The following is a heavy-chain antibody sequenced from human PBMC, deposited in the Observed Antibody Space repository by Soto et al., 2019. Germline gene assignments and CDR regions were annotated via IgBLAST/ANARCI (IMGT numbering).Heavy chain of an antibody. CDR1: GYTFTSYY. Sequence: ASVKVSCKASGYTFTSYYMHWVRQAPGQGLEWMGIINPSGGSTSYAQKFQGRVTMTRDTSTSTVYMELSSLRSEDTAVYYCARDFSVVGATTSDYWGQGTLGTVPQ. J-gene: IGHJ4*02. CDR3: ARDFSVVGATTSDY. V-gene: IGHV1-46*01. CDR2: INPSGGST. D-gene: IGHD1-26*01.